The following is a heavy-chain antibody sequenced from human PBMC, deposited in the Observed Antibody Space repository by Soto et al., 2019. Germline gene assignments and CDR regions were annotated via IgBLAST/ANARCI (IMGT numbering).Heavy chain of an antibody. CDR2: ISGSGDST. J-gene: IGHJ4*02. V-gene: IGHV3-23*01. Sequence: EMPLLESGGGLVQPGGSLRLSCAASGFTFSSYAMSWVRQAPGKGLEWVSVISGSGDSTYYADSVKGRFTISRDNSKNTLYLQMNSLRAEDTAVYYCAKRATGTYFDYWGQGTLVTVSS. CDR1: GFTFSSYA. D-gene: IGHD1-1*01. CDR3: AKRATGTYFDY.